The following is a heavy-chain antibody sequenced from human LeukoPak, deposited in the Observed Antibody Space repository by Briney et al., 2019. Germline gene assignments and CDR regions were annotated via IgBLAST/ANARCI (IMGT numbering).Heavy chain of an antibody. V-gene: IGHV3-30*02. CDR1: GFTFSSYG. Sequence: GGSLRLSCAASGFTFSSYGMHWVRQAPGKGREWVAFIRYDGSNKYYADSVKGRFTISRDNSKNTLYLQMNSLRAEDTAVYYCAKGYSGSRYMDVWGKGTTVTVSS. D-gene: IGHD3-10*01. CDR2: IRYDGSNK. J-gene: IGHJ6*03. CDR3: AKGYSGSRYMDV.